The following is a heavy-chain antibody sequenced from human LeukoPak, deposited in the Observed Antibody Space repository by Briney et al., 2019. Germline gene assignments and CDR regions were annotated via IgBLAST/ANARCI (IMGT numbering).Heavy chain of an antibody. J-gene: IGHJ4*02. CDR2: IHYDGARS. V-gene: IGHV3-30*02. CDR3: ARVWFGYFFQ. Sequence: GGSLRLSCAASGFTFSGYGMHWVRQAPGKGLEWVAFIHYDGARSYYADSVKGRFTISKDTSNNTVYLQMNSVTVEDTAVYYCARVWFGYFFQWGQGALVIVSS. D-gene: IGHD3-10*01. CDR1: GFTFSGYG.